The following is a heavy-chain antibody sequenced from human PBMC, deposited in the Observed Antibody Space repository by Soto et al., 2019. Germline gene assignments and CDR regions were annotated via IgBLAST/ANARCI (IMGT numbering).Heavy chain of an antibody. CDR2: IRYDGSNK. Sequence: GGSLRLSCAASGFTFSTYGMHWVRQAPGKGLECVAVIRYDGSNKYYADSVQGRFTISRDNAKNTLYLQMNSLRAEDTAVYYCAKDQGSSWYEIDYWGQGTLVTVSS. CDR3: AKDQGSSWYEIDY. V-gene: IGHV3-30*02. CDR1: GFTFSTYG. D-gene: IGHD6-13*01. J-gene: IGHJ4*02.